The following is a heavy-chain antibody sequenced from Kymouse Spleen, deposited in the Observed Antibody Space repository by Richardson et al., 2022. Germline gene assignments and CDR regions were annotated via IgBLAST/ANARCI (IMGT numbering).Heavy chain of an antibody. CDR2: IWYDGSNK. J-gene: IGHJ6*02. V-gene: IGHV3-33*01. Sequence: QVQLVESGGGVVQPGRSLRLSCAASGFTFSSYGMHWVRQAPGKGLEWVAVIWYDGSNKYYADSVKGRFTISRDNSKNTLYLQMNSLRAEDTAVYYCARIIVVVPAAIPYYYGMDVWGQGTTVTVSS. CDR1: GFTFSSYG. D-gene: IGHD2-2*02. CDR3: ARIIVVVPAAIPYYYGMDV.